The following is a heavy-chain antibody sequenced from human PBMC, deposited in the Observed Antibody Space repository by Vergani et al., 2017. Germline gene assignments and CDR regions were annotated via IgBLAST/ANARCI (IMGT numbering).Heavy chain of an antibody. Sequence: EVQLVESGGGLVKPGGSLRLSCAASGFTFSSYSMNWVRQAPGKGLEWVSYISGSSSYIYYADSVKGRFTISRDNAKNSLYLQMNSLRAEDTAVYYCAMDRPRGRYGCYYYGMDVWGQGTTVTVSS. D-gene: IGHD5-18*01. CDR2: ISGSSSYI. CDR1: GFTFSSYS. CDR3: AMDRPRGRYGCYYYGMDV. J-gene: IGHJ6*02. V-gene: IGHV3-21*01.